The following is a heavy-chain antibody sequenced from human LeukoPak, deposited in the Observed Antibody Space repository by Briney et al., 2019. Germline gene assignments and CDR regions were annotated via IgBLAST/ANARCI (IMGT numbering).Heavy chain of an antibody. CDR1: GFTFSRHV. J-gene: IGHJ4*02. CDR2: ISYDGSNK. V-gene: IGHV3-30*01. D-gene: IGHD3-22*01. CDR3: ARERGYYDSSGYVTYYFDY. Sequence: GSSLRLSCAASGFTFSRHVMQWVRQAPGKGLEWVAVISYDGSNKYYADSVKGRFTISRDNSKNTLYLQMNSLRAEDTAVYYCARERGYYDSSGYVTYYFDYWGQGTLVTVSS.